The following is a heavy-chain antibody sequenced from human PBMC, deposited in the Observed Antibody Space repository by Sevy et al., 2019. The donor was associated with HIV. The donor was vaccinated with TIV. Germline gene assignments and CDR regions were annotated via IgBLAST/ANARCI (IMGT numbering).Heavy chain of an antibody. V-gene: IGHV3-30*02. J-gene: IGHJ3*02. CDR1: GFTFSNHA. CDR2: IRNDGSHE. D-gene: IGHD2-8*02. Sequence: GGSLRLSCTASGFTFSNHAMDWVRQGPGKGPEWVAFIRNDGSHEYYADSVKGRFTISRDNSKNTLYLKMNSLRPEDTAVYYCARDRKVLLVVYAIPFDAFDIWGQGTMVTVSS. CDR3: ARDRKVLLVVYAIPFDAFDI.